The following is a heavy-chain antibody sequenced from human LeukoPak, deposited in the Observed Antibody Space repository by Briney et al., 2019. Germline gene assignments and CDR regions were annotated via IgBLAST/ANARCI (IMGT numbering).Heavy chain of an antibody. J-gene: IGHJ3*02. V-gene: IGHV3-23*01. D-gene: IGHD1-26*01. CDR2: ISGSGGST. Sequence: PGGSLGLSCAASGFTFSSYAMSWVRQAPGKGLEWVSAISGSGGSTYYADSVKGRFTISRDNSKNTLYLQMNSLRAEDTAVYYWAKRVDRWELLRDHEAVDTWGQGTMV. CDR3: AKRVDRWELLRDHEAVDT. CDR1: GFTFSSYA.